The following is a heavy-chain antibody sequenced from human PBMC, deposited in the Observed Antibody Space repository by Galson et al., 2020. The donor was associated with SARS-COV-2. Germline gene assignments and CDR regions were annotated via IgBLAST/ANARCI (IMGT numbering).Heavy chain of an antibody. CDR3: AKYDQRGWEGH. V-gene: IGHV3-23*03. Sequence: GESLKISCAASGFPFSSYAMSWFRQAPGKGPEWVSVICGDSNNVHYADSVKGRFTISRDNSKNTVSLQMNSLGVEDTAIYYCAKYDQRGWEGHWGQGTLVTVSS. CDR2: ICGDSNNV. CDR1: GFPFSSYA. J-gene: IGHJ4*02. D-gene: IGHD1-26*01.